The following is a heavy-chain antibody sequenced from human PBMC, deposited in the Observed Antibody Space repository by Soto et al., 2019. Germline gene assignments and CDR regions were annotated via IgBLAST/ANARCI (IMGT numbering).Heavy chain of an antibody. J-gene: IGHJ6*03. V-gene: IGHV1-18*01. CDR2: ISAYNGNT. CDR1: GYTFTSYG. CDR3: AREGDIVATMRYSDYYYYYMDV. Sequence: ASVKVSCKASGYTFTSYGISWVRQAPGQGLEWMGWISAYNGNTNYARKLQGRVTMTTDTSTSTAYMELRSLRSDDTAVYYCAREGDIVATMRYSDYYYYYMDVWGKGTTVTVSS. D-gene: IGHD5-12*01.